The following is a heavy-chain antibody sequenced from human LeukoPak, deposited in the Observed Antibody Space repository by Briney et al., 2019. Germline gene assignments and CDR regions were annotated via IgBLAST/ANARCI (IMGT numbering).Heavy chain of an antibody. V-gene: IGHV4-59*01. CDR3: ASSTVTTGEYYFDY. CDR2: IYYSGST. CDR1: GGSISSYY. Sequence: SETLSLTCTVSGGSISSYYWSWIRLPPGKGLEWIGYIYYSGSTNYNPSLKSRVTISVDTSKNQFSLKLSSVTAADTAVYYCASSTVTTGEYYFDYWGQGTLVTVSS. J-gene: IGHJ4*02. D-gene: IGHD4-17*01.